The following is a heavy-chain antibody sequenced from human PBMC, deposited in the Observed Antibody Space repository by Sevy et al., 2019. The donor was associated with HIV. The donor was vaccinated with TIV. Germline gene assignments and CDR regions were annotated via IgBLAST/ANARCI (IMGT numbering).Heavy chain of an antibody. J-gene: IGHJ4*02. Sequence: GGSLRLSCAASGFTFSTYAMTWVRQAPGKGLEWVSSITDSSKYIYHADSVKGRFTISRDNAKNSLYLQMNSLRAEDTAVYFCARDRRTLDYYGSSGYNYYFDYWGQGTLVTVSS. D-gene: IGHD3-22*01. CDR3: ARDRRTLDYYGSSGYNYYFDY. CDR2: ITDSSKYI. CDR1: GFTFSTYA. V-gene: IGHV3-21*01.